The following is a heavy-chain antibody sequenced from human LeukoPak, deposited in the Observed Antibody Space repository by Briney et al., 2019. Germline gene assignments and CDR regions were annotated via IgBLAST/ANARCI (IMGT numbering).Heavy chain of an antibody. CDR3: ASETESSSSDAFDI. V-gene: IGHV3-11*06. D-gene: IGHD6-6*01. J-gene: IGHJ3*02. Sequence: NPGGSLRLSCAASGFTFSDYYMSWIRQAPGKGLEWVSYISSSSSYTNYADSVKGRFTISRDNAKNSLYLQMNSLRAEDTAVYYCASETESSSSDAFDIWGQGTMVTVSS. CDR2: ISSSSSYT. CDR1: GFTFSDYY.